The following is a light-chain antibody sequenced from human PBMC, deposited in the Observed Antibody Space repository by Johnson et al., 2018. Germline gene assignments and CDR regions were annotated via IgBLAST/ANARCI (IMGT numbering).Light chain of an antibody. CDR2: ENN. V-gene: IGLV1-51*02. CDR1: SSNIGNNY. J-gene: IGLJ1*01. Sequence: QSLLTQPPSVSVAPGQKVTISCSGSSSNIGNNYVSWYQQLPGTAPKLLIYENNKRPSGIPDRFSGSKSGTSATLGITGLQTGDEADYYSGTWDSSLSAGNVFGTGTKVAVL. CDR3: GTWDSSLSAGNV.